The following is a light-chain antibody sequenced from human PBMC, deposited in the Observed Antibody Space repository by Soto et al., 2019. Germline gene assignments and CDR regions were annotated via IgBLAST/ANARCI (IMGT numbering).Light chain of an antibody. CDR3: QSYDSSRVV. CDR1: SSNIGAGYD. Sequence: QSVLTQPPSVSGAPGQRVTISCTGSSSNIGAGYDVHWYQQLPGTAPKLLIYGNSNRPSGVPDRFSGSKSGTSASLAITGLQAEDEADYYWQSYDSSRVVFGGGTKLTVL. CDR2: GNS. J-gene: IGLJ2*01. V-gene: IGLV1-40*01.